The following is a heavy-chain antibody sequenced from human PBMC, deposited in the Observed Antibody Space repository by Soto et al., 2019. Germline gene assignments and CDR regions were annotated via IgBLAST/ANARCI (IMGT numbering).Heavy chain of an antibody. CDR3: ARQEWDIVLMGTKTENWFEP. CDR1: GGSISSSSYY. D-gene: IGHD2-8*01. V-gene: IGHV4-39*01. J-gene: IGHJ5*02. Sequence: SETLSLTCTVSGGSISSSSYYWGWIRQPPGKGLELIGSIYYSGITYYNPSLKSRVTISVDTSKNQFSLKLSSVTAADTAVYYCARQEWDIVLMGTKTENWFEPWGQGTLVTVSS. CDR2: IYYSGIT.